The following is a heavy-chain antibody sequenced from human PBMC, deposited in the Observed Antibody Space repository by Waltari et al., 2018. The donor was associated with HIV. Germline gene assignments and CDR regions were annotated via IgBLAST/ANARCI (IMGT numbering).Heavy chain of an antibody. CDR2: MNPDNGDA. V-gene: IGHV1-8*02. J-gene: IGHJ4*02. CDR3: TKGRRGALFGDE. Sequence: QVQLVQSGAEIKKPRASVRVSCKASGYSFIDFDINWVRRAPGRGLEWVGWMNPDNGDAGYGHKFRGRFTLTRDTSTDTADMEVDNLKSEDTAIYFCTKGRRGALFGDEWGQGTLVTVSS. D-gene: IGHD3-3*01. CDR1: GYSFIDFD.